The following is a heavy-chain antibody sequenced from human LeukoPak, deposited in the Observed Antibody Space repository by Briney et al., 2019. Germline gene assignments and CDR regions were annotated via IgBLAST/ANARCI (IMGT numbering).Heavy chain of an antibody. CDR1: GGSISSSSYY. V-gene: IGHV4-39*01. D-gene: IGHD1-1*01. J-gene: IGHJ3*02. CDR3: ARIDWTEAAFDI. CDR2: IYYSGST. Sequence: PSETLSLTCTVSGGSISSSSYYWGWIRQPPGKGLEWIGSIYYSGSTYYNPSLKSRVTISVDTSKNQFSLKLSSVTAADTAVYYCARIDWTEAAFDIWGQGTMVTVSS.